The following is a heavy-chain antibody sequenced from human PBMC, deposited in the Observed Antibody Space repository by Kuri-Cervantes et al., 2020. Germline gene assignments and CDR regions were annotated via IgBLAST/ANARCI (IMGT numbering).Heavy chain of an antibody. J-gene: IGHJ6*02. D-gene: IGHD3-10*01. CDR3: ARDRGMMLLWFGGGMDV. Sequence: GESLKISCAASGFTFSSYAMHRVRRAPGKGLEWVANIKQDGSEKYYVDSVKGRFIISRDNSKNTLDLQMSSLRAEDTAVYYCARDRGMMLLWFGGGMDVWGQGTTVTVSS. CDR1: GFTFSSYA. V-gene: IGHV3-7*01. CDR2: IKQDGSEK.